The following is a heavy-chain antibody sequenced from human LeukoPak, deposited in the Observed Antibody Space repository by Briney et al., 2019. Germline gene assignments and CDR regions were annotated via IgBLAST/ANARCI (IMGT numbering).Heavy chain of an antibody. CDR3: ARRFAS. D-gene: IGHD3-3*01. CDR1: GFSFTAYS. J-gene: IGHJ4*02. V-gene: IGHV3-48*01. Sequence: GGSLRLSCAASGFSFTAYSMNWVRQAPGRGLEWIPYIGPGGDIYYADSVTGRFTVSRDTAKNSLYLQMNGLRVEDTAVYYCARRFASWGQGTLVTVSS. CDR2: IGPGGDI.